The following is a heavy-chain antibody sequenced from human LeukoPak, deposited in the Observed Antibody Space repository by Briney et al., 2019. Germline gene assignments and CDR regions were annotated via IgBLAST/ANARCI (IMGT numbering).Heavy chain of an antibody. V-gene: IGHV4-59*01. CDR2: IYYSGST. Sequence: PSETLSLTCTVSGGSISSYYWSWIRQPPGKGLEWIGYIYYSGSTNYNPSLKSRVTISVDTSKNQFSLKLSSVTAADTAVYYCARDRTKMRSGLRGNRVRPWGQGTLVNVPS. CDR3: ARDRTKMRSGLRGNRVRP. J-gene: IGHJ5*01. CDR1: GGSISSYY. D-gene: IGHD1-14*01.